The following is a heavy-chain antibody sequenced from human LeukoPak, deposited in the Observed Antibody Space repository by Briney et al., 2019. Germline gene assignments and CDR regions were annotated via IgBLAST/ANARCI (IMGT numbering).Heavy chain of an antibody. Sequence: SVKVSCKASGGTFSSYAISWVRQAPGQGLEWMGRIIPIFGTANYAQMFQGRVTITTDESTSTAYMELSSLRSEDTAVYYCARLRGYSGYDLGDYFDYWGQGTLVTVSS. D-gene: IGHD5-12*01. CDR2: IIPIFGTA. J-gene: IGHJ4*02. V-gene: IGHV1-69*05. CDR3: ARLRGYSGYDLGDYFDY. CDR1: GGTFSSYA.